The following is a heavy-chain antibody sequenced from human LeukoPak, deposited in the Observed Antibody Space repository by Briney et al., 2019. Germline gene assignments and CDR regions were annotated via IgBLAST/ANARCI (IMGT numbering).Heavy chain of an antibody. CDR1: GFTFSSYW. V-gene: IGHV3-7*01. CDR2: IKQDGSEK. J-gene: IGHJ5*02. D-gene: IGHD3-9*01. CDR3: ARVTMVRYFDWLTRLMDP. Sequence: PGGSLRLSCAASGFTFSSYWMSWVRQAPGKGLEWVANIKQDGSEKYYVDSVKGRFTISRDNAKNSLYLQMNSLRAEDTAVYYCARVTMVRYFDWLTRLMDPWGQGTLVTVSS.